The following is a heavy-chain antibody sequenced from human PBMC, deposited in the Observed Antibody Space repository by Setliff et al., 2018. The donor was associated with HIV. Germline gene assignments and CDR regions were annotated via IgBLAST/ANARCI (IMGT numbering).Heavy chain of an antibody. V-gene: IGHV1-69*05. CDR2: IIPILKSA. D-gene: IGHD5-12*01. CDR3: ARTSGDAYNYEGAFDV. CDR1: GDTFNNYG. J-gene: IGHJ3*01. Sequence: SVKVSCKVSGDTFNNYGLNWVRQAPGQGLEWMGGIIPILKSADYAQKFQGRVTITTDESTSTAYMDLSSLKSEDTAIYYCARTSGDAYNYEGAFDVWGQGTLVTV.